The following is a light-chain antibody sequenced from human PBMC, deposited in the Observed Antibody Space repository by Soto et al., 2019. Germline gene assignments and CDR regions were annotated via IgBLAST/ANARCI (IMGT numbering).Light chain of an antibody. V-gene: IGKV3-11*01. CDR1: QSVSSS. Sequence: EIVLTQSPATLSLSPGESATLSCRASQSVSSSLAWYQQKPGQAPRLLIYDASNRATGIPARFSGSGSGTDFTLTTSSPEPEDFAVYYCQQRDIWPLTFGGGTKVEL. CDR2: DAS. CDR3: QQRDIWPLT. J-gene: IGKJ4*01.